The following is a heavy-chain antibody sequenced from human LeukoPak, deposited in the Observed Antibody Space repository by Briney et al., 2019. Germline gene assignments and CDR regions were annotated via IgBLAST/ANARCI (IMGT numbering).Heavy chain of an antibody. Sequence: GGSLRLSCAASGFTVSSNYMSWVRQAPGKGLEWFSVIYSGGSTYYADSVKGRFTISRDNSKNTLYLQMNSLRAEDTAVYYCARGDYDSSGYYDHWGQGTLVTVSS. V-gene: IGHV3-66*01. CDR2: IYSGGST. CDR3: ARGDYDSSGYYDH. D-gene: IGHD3-22*01. J-gene: IGHJ4*02. CDR1: GFTVSSNY.